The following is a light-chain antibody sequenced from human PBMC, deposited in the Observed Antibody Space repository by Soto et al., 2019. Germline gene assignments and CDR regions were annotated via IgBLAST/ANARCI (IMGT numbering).Light chain of an antibody. J-gene: IGKJ1*01. CDR3: QQYGTSFWT. CDR1: QSVSSTY. V-gene: IGKV3-20*01. CDR2: GAS. Sequence: EIVLTQSPGTLSLSPGERATLSCRTSQSVSSTYLAWYQQKPGQAPRLLIYGASTRATGIPDRFSGSESGTDFTLTISRLAPEDIAVYYCQQYGTSFWTFGQGTKVDIK.